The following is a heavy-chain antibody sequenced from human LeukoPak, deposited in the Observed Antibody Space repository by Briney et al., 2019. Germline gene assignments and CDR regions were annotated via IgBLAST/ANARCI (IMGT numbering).Heavy chain of an antibody. V-gene: IGHV3-23*01. D-gene: IGHD2-2*01. CDR2: ISGSGGST. Sequence: GASLRLSCAASGFTFSNQGMSWVRQAPGKGLEWVSSISGSGGSTYYADSVKGRFTISGDKSKNTLYLQMNTLRAEDTAVYYCAPLSIPSGEFDYWGQGTLVTVSS. J-gene: IGHJ4*02. CDR1: GFTFSNQG. CDR3: APLSIPSGEFDY.